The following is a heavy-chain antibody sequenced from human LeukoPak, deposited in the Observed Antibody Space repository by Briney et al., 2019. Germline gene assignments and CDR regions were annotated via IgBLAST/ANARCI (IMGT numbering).Heavy chain of an antibody. Sequence: SETLSLTCTVSGGSISSYYWSWIRQPAGKGLEWIGRIYTSGSTNYNPSLKSRVTMSVDTSKNQFSLKLSSVTAADTAVYCCARDYRVGRQKLDYSYYYYMDVWGKGTTVTVSS. CDR1: GGSISSYY. D-gene: IGHD6-13*01. CDR3: ARDYRVGRQKLDYSYYYYMDV. V-gene: IGHV4-4*07. CDR2: IYTSGST. J-gene: IGHJ6*03.